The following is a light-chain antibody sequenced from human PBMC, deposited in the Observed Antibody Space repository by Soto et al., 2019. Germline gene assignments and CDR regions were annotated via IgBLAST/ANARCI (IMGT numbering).Light chain of an antibody. CDR3: LLSYHGGPYV. CDR2: DTD. CDR1: TGPVTSGHY. J-gene: IGLJ1*01. V-gene: IGLV7-46*01. Sequence: QAVVTQEPSVTVSPGGTVTLTRDSSTGPVTSGHYPYWFQQKPGQAPTTLIFDTDKRHSWTPARFSGALLGGKAALTLSGAQPDDEAEYYCLLSYHGGPYVFGTGTKLTVL.